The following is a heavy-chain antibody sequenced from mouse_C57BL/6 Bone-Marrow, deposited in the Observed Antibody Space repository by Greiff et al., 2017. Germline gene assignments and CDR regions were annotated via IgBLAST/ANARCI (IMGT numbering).Heavy chain of an antibody. Sequence: EVKLMESGAELVRPGASVKLSCTASGFNIKDDYMHWVKQRPEQGLEWIGWIDPENGDTEYASKFQGKATITADTSSNTAYLQLSSLTSKDTAFYYCSTPPDFTTPFLAYWGQGTLVTVSA. CDR2: IDPENGDT. V-gene: IGHV14-4*01. J-gene: IGHJ3*01. D-gene: IGHD1-1*01. CDR3: STPPDFTTPFLAY. CDR1: GFNIKDDY.